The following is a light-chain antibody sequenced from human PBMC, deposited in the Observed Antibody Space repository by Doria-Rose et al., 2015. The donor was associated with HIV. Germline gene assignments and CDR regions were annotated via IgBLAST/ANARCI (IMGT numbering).Light chain of an antibody. CDR2: DAS. J-gene: IGKJ5*01. CDR1: QRVKSSY. Sequence: EIVLTQSPGTLSLSPGERATLSCRASQRVKSSYLAWYQQKPGQAPRLLIYDASTGATGIPDRFSGSGSGTDFTLTISRLELEDVAVYYCQQYGTSRGTFGQGTRLEIK. CDR3: QQYGTSRGT. V-gene: IGKV3-20*01.